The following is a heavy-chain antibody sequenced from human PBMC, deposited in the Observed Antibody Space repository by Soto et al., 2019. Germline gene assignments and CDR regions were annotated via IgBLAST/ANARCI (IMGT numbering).Heavy chain of an antibody. J-gene: IGHJ4*02. Sequence: EVQLLESGGGLVQPGGSLRLSCAASGFTFSSYGMTWVRQAPGKGLEWVSFSRATGGGTYYADPVKGRFTISRDNSKHTLYLQMTSLRADDTAVYYCAKDRRAGGNYGFYSDFWGQGALVIVSS. CDR3: AKDRRAGGNYGFYSDF. V-gene: IGHV3-23*01. CDR1: GFTFSSYG. D-gene: IGHD1-7*01. CDR2: SRATGGGT.